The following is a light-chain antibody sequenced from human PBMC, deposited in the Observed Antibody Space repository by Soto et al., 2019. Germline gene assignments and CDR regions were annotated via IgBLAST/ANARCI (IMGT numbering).Light chain of an antibody. Sequence: QTVVTQSSSASASLGSSVKLTCTLSTGHSGYIIGWHQQQPGKAPRYLMKLEGSGSYNKGSGVPDRFSGSSSGADRYLTISNLHFEDEADYYCETWDSKTWVFGGGTKLTVL. CDR3: ETWDSKTWV. J-gene: IGLJ3*02. V-gene: IGLV4-60*02. CDR2: LEGSGSY. CDR1: TGHSGYI.